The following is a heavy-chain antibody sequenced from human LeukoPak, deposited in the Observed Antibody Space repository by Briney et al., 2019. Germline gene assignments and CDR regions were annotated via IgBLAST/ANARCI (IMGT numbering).Heavy chain of an antibody. CDR3: AKDRAQGVPFRVIDH. Sequence: PGMSLRLSCAASGFAFDDYALHWVRQAPGKGLEWVSGVSWNSGTIGYGESVRGRFTISRDNAKNSLFLQMDSLRSEDTGLYYCAKDRAQGVPFRVIDHWGQGTLVTVTS. J-gene: IGHJ1*01. CDR2: VSWNSGTI. D-gene: IGHD2-21*01. V-gene: IGHV3-9*01. CDR1: GFAFDDYA.